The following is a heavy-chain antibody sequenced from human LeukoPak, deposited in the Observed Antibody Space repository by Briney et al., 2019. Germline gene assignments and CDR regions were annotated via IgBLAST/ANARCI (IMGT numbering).Heavy chain of an antibody. J-gene: IGHJ5*02. CDR3: ARDKSVGETAWWFDP. V-gene: IGHV1-46*01. CDR1: GYSFTSYY. Sequence: ASVKVSCKASGYSFTSYYMHWVRQAPGQGLEWMGFINPSGSSAAYAQKFQGRLTMTRDMFTSTDYMELTSLTSDDTAVYYCARDKSVGETAWWFDPWGQGTLVTVSS. CDR2: INPSGSSA. D-gene: IGHD1-26*01.